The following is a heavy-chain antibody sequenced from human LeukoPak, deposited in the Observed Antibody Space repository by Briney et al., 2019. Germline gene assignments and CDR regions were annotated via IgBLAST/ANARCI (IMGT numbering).Heavy chain of an antibody. CDR1: GFTPSSYA. CDR3: AKDWDYYGSGSYSDY. D-gene: IGHD3-10*01. Sequence: GGSLRLSCAASGFTPSSYAMRWVRQAPGKGLEWVSSISGSGGSTYYADSVKGRFTISRDNSKNTIYLQMSSLRAEDTAVYYCAKDWDYYGSGSYSDYWGQGTLVTVSS. CDR2: ISGSGGST. J-gene: IGHJ4*02. V-gene: IGHV3-23*01.